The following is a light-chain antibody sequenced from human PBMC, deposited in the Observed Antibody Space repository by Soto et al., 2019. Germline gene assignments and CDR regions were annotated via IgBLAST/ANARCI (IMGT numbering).Light chain of an antibody. V-gene: IGKV3-15*01. CDR3: RQYNNWPPST. J-gene: IGKJ2*01. CDR2: GAT. CDR1: QTVSNN. Sequence: ETVMTQSPDTLSVSPGERATLSCRASQTVSNNYAWYQQKTGQAPRLLIYGATTRATGIPARFSGSRSGTDVSLTIISLQSEDYAVYYCRQYNNWPPSTFGQGTQLEIK.